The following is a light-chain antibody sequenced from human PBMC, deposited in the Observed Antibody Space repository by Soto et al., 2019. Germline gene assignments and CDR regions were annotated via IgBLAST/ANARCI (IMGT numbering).Light chain of an antibody. Sequence: DIQMTQSPSTLYASVGDRVTITCRASQSISSWLAWYQQKPGKAPKLLIYDASSLESGVPSRFSGSGSGTEFTLTISSLQPDDFATYYSQQPVAFGQGTKVEIK. CDR1: QSISSW. J-gene: IGKJ1*01. V-gene: IGKV1-5*01. CDR3: QQPVA. CDR2: DAS.